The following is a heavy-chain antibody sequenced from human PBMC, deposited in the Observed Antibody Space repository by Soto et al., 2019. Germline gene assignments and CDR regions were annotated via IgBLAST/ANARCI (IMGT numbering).Heavy chain of an antibody. CDR2: ISGSGGST. V-gene: IGHV3-23*01. D-gene: IGHD3-3*01. CDR1: GFTFSSYA. J-gene: IGHJ4*02. CDR3: AKSLYYDFWSGYSYYFDY. Sequence: GGSLRLSCAASGFTFSSYAMSWVRQAPGKGLEWVSAISGSGGSTYYADSVKGRFTISRDNSKNTLYLQMNSLRAEDTAVYYCAKSLYYDFWSGYSYYFDYWGQGTLVTVSS.